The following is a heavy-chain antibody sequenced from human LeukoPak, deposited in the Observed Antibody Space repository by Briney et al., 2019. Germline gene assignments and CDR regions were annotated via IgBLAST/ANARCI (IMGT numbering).Heavy chain of an antibody. V-gene: IGHV4-59*01. CDR3: ARAHSYDSIGYPHDAFDI. CDR1: GGSISNYY. D-gene: IGHD3-22*01. J-gene: IGHJ3*02. CDR2: IFYGGST. Sequence: SSQTMSLTCTVSGGSISNYYWSWIRQPPSEEMGWVGYIFYGGSTNYNPSLKSRVTISVDTSKDQFSLKLSSVAAADTAVYYCARAHSYDSIGYPHDAFDIWGQGTMVTVSS.